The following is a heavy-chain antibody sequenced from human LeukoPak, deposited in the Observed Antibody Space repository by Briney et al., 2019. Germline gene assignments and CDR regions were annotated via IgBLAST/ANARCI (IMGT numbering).Heavy chain of an antibody. CDR1: GFTFSSYA. CDR3: ARVDGSSWYLGAFDI. D-gene: IGHD6-13*01. Sequence: GGSLRLSCAASGFTFSSYAMHWVRQAPGKGLEYVSAISSNGGSTYYANSVKGRFTVSRDNSKNTLYLQMGSLRAEDMAVYYCARVDGSSWYLGAFDIWGQGTMVTVSS. CDR2: ISSNGGST. J-gene: IGHJ3*02. V-gene: IGHV3-64*01.